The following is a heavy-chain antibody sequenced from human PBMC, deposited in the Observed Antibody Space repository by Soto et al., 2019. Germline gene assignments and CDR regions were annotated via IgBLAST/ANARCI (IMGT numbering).Heavy chain of an antibody. V-gene: IGHV4-31*03. J-gene: IGHJ4*02. Sequence: QVQLQESGPGLVKPSQTLSLTCTVSGGSISSGGYYWSWIRQHPGKGLEWIGYIYYSGSTYYNPSLKVRVTIAVDPSKIQFYLMLSSVTAADTAVYYCAREVVIGSGSYFDYWGQGTLVTVSS. CDR3: AREVVIGSGSYFDY. CDR2: IYYSGST. D-gene: IGHD3-10*01. CDR1: GGSISSGGYY.